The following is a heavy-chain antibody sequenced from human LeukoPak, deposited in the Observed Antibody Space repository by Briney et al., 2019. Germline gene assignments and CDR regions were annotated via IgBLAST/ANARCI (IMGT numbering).Heavy chain of an antibody. J-gene: IGHJ4*02. V-gene: IGHV4-31*03. CDR2: IYYSGST. CDR1: GGSISSGGYY. D-gene: IGHD1-26*01. Sequence: SETLSLTCTVSGGSISSGGYYWSWIRQHPGKGLEWIGYIYYSGSTYYNPSLKSRVTISVDTSKNQFSLKLSSVTAADTAVYYCATTVGALLDYWGQGTLVTVSS. CDR3: ATTVGALLDY.